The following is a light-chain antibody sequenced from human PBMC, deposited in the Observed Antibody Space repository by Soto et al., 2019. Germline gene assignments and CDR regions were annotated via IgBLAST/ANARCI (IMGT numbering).Light chain of an antibody. V-gene: IGLV2-14*01. J-gene: IGLJ1*01. CDR1: SSDVGGYNY. Sequence: QSVLTQPASVSGSPGQSITISCTGTSSDVGGYNYVSWYQQHPGKAPKLMIYDVSNRPSGVSNRFSGSKSGNTASLTISGLQAEDEADYYCISYTSSSTLHGFGTGTKLTVL. CDR2: DVS. CDR3: ISYTSSSTLHG.